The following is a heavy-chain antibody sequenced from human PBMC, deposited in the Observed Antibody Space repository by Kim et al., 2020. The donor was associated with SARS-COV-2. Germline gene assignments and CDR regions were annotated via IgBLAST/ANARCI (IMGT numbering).Heavy chain of an antibody. CDR2: IYYSGST. V-gene: IGHV4-59*13. J-gene: IGHJ4*02. D-gene: IGHD3-10*01. CDR1: GCSISSYY. CDR3: VRSGSYYNFPLYYFNY. Sequence: SETLSLTCTVSGCSISSYYWSWIRQPPGKGLEWIGYIYYSGSTNYNPSLKSRVTISVDTSKNQFSLKLSAVTAADTAVYYCVRSGSYYNFPLYYFNYWGRGTRFCVSS.